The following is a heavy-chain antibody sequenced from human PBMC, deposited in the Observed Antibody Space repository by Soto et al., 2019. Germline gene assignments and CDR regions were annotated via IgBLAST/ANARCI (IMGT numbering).Heavy chain of an antibody. CDR1: GFTFSSYA. Sequence: EVQLLESGGGLVQPGGSLRLSCAASGFTFSSYAMSWVRQAPGKGLEWVSAISGSGGSTYYADSVKGRFTISSDNSKNPLYLQMNSLRAEDTAVYYCAKVGGSGEGYFDLWGRGTLVPGSS. J-gene: IGHJ2*01. V-gene: IGHV3-23*01. CDR2: ISGSGGST. CDR3: AKVGGSGEGYFDL.